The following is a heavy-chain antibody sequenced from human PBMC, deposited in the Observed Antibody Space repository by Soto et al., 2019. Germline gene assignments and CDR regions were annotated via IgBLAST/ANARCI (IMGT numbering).Heavy chain of an antibody. CDR3: VSHRNYIVVSGSSSDY. D-gene: IGHD6-19*01. Sequence: PSETLSLTCTVSGGSIASSLYYWGWVRQSPGKGLEWIESIYYSGSTHYNPSLKSRVTVSVDTSKNHFSLKLTSVTAADTAVYFCVSHRNYIVVSGSSSDYWSQGTLVTLSS. J-gene: IGHJ4*02. CDR1: GGSIASSLYY. CDR2: IYYSGST. V-gene: IGHV4-39*01.